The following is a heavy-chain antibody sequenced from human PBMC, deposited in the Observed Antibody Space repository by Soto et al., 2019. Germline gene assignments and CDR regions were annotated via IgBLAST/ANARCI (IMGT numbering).Heavy chain of an antibody. CDR1: AFTVSHYY. J-gene: IGHJ4*02. CDR3: ARATGDSGWEWVDY. Sequence: DVQLVESGGDLIQPGGSLRLSCAASAFTVSHYYMTWVRQPPGKGLEWVSVIYSDGTTYYADSVKGRFTISRDNSKNTLYLQMNSLRVEDTAIYYCARATGDSGWEWVDYWGQGTLVTVSS. CDR2: IYSDGTT. D-gene: IGHD6-19*01. V-gene: IGHV3-53*01.